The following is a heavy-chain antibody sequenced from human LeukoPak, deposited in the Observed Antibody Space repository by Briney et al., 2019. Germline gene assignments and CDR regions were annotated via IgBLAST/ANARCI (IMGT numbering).Heavy chain of an antibody. J-gene: IGHJ4*02. CDR2: INHSGST. CDR1: GGSFSGYY. Sequence: SETLSLTCAVYGGSFSGYYWSWIRQPPGKGLEWIGEINHSGSTNYNPSLKSRVTISVDTSKNQFSLKLRSVTAADTAVYYCARDHYGSAFDYWGQGTLVTVSS. V-gene: IGHV4-34*01. D-gene: IGHD3-10*01. CDR3: ARDHYGSAFDY.